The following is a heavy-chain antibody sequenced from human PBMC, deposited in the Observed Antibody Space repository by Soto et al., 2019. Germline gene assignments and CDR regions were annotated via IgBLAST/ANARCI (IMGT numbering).Heavy chain of an antibody. CDR1: GFMFSAYA. CDR3: ARDPSPYTSGWYGIGF. CDR2: ISYDGTNK. V-gene: IGHV3-30*04. J-gene: IGHJ4*01. D-gene: IGHD6-19*01. Sequence: GSLRLSCAASGFMFSAYAMLWVRQAPGKGLEWVAAISYDGTNKYYADSIKGRFTISRDNSANTLFLQVNSLRREDTAMYYCARDPSPYTSGWYGIGFWGHGTLVTVSS.